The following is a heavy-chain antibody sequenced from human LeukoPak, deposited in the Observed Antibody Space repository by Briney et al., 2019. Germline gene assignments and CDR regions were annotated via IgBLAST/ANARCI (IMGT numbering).Heavy chain of an antibody. CDR3: ATDGSSYGFVRAFDI. J-gene: IGHJ3*02. V-gene: IGHV4-59*04. Sequence: PGGSLRLACTVSGFTVSSNSMSWVRQPPGKGLEWIGNIYHSGSTYYNPSLKSRVTISVDTSKSHFSLKLTSVTAADTAVYYCATDGSSYGFVRAFDIWGQGTMVTVSS. CDR2: IYHSGST. D-gene: IGHD5-18*01. CDR1: GFTVSSNS.